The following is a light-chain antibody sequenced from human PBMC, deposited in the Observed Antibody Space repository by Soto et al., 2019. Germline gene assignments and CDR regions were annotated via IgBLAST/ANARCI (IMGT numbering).Light chain of an antibody. Sequence: SYELTQPPSVSVAPGQTARITCAGTNIGGKSVHWYQQKPGQAPVLVVNDVSDRPSGIPERFSGAKSGNTATLTISRVEAGDEADYYCQVWDSSSDHVVFGGGTKLTVL. CDR3: QVWDSSSDHVV. J-gene: IGLJ3*02. CDR2: DVS. V-gene: IGLV3-21*02. CDR1: NIGGKS.